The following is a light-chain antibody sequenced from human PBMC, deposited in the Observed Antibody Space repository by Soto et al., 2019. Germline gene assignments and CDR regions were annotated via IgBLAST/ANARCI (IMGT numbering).Light chain of an antibody. CDR1: QSITEK. J-gene: IGKJ5*01. CDR3: QQYGRSIT. Sequence: IVMTQSPDTLSVSPGERATLSCRASQSITEKVVWYQQKPGQAPRLLIYDASSRATGIPDRFSGSGSGTDFTLTISRLEPEDFAAYYCQQYGRSITFGQGTRLEIK. V-gene: IGKV3-20*01. CDR2: DAS.